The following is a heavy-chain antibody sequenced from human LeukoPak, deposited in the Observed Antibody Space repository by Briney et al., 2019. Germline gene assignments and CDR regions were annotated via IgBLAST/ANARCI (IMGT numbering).Heavy chain of an antibody. Sequence: GGSLRLSCAASGFRFNTYWMSRVRQAPGKGLEWVANIKQDGNEKYYADSVKGRFTISRDNAKNSLYLQMNSLRAEDTAVYYCARDSFSYYMDVWGKGTTVTVSS. CDR2: IKQDGNEK. J-gene: IGHJ6*03. CDR3: ARDSFSYYMDV. D-gene: IGHD2/OR15-2a*01. CDR1: GFRFNTYW. V-gene: IGHV3-7*01.